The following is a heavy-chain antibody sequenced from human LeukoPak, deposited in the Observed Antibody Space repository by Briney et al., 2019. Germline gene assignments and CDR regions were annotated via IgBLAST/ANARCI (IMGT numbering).Heavy chain of an antibody. D-gene: IGHD3-9*01. CDR3: ARPFYDILTGYYSVAGY. V-gene: IGHV1-2*02. CDR2: INPNSGGT. CDR1: GYTFTGYY. J-gene: IGHJ4*02. Sequence: GASVKVSCKASGYTFTGYYIHWVRQAPGQGLEWMGWINPNSGGTIYAQKFQGRVTMTRDTSIITAYMELSRLRSDDTAVYYCARPFYDILTGYYSVAGYWGQGTLVTVSS.